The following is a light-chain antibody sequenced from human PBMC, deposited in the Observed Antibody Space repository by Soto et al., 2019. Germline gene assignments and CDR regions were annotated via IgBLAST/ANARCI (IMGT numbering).Light chain of an antibody. CDR1: QSVSSN. J-gene: IGKJ5*01. Sequence: EIVMTQSPATLSVSPGDRATLSCRASQSVSSNLAWYQQKPGQAPRLLIYGASTRATGIPARFSGSGSGTDFTLTISRLEPEDFAVYYCQQYGRSPITFGLGTRLEIK. V-gene: IGKV3-15*01. CDR3: QQYGRSPIT. CDR2: GAS.